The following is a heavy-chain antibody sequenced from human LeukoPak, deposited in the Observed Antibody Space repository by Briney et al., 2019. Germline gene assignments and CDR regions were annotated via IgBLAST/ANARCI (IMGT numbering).Heavy chain of an antibody. D-gene: IGHD6-19*01. V-gene: IGHV4-31*03. Sequence: PSETLSLTCTVSGGSVSSGAYSWSWIRQYPGKGLEWIGYIYYSGSTYYNPSLKSRVTISLDTSKNQFSLKLSSVTAADTAVYYCAREADPLRIAVDTTDNTRDYWGQGTLVTVSS. J-gene: IGHJ4*02. CDR3: AREADPLRIAVDTTDNTRDY. CDR1: GGSVSSGAYS. CDR2: IYYSGST.